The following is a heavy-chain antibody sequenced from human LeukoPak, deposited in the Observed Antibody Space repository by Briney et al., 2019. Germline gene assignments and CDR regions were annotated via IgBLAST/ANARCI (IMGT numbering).Heavy chain of an antibody. CDR2: INPSGGST. CDR1: GYTFTSHY. J-gene: IGHJ4*02. V-gene: IGHV1-46*01. D-gene: IGHD1-14*01. Sequence: ASVKVSFKASGYTFTSHYMHWVRQAPGQGLDWMGIINPSGGSTSYAQKFQGRVTMTRDTSTSTVYMELSSLRSEDTAVYYCVRGTNGSPGIGHWGQGALVTVSS. CDR3: VRGTNGSPGIGH.